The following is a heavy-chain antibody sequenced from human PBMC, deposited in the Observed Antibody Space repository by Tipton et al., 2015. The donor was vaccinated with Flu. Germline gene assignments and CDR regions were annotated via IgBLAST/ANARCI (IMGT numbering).Heavy chain of an antibody. CDR1: GGSISGYY. CDR3: ARVESYNSGWYFDL. V-gene: IGHV4-59*01. J-gene: IGHJ2*01. D-gene: IGHD6-19*01. CDR2: IYYRGST. Sequence: TLSLTCTVSGGSISGYYWTWIRQPPGKGLEWIGYIYYRGSTYYNPSLKGRVTISVDTSKNQISLKLISVTTADTAIYYCARVESYNSGWYFDLWGRGTLVTVSS.